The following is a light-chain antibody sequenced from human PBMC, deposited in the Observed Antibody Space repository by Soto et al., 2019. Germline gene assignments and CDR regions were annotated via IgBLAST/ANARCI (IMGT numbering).Light chain of an antibody. CDR1: QNINIF. CDR2: AAS. V-gene: IGKV1-5*01. J-gene: IGKJ1*01. Sequence: DIQVTQSPSSLSASVGDRFTITCRTSQNINIFLNWYQQKPGRAPMVVISAASNLESGVPSRFSGSGSGTEFTLTISSLQSDDFATYYCQQYNSYSWTFGQGTKVDIK. CDR3: QQYNSYSWT.